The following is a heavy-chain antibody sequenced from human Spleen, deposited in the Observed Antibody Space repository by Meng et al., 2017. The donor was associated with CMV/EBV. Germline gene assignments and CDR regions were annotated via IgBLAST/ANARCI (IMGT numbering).Heavy chain of an antibody. J-gene: IGHJ4*02. CDR2: ISYDGSNK. CDR1: GFTFSSYA. Sequence: SLKISCAASGFTFSSYAMHWVRQAPGKGLEWVAVISYDGSNKYYADSVKGRFTISRDNSKNTLYLQMNSLRAEDTAVYYCARTYDSSGYYAPFDYWGQGTLVTVSS. CDR3: ARTYDSSGYYAPFDY. V-gene: IGHV3-30-3*01. D-gene: IGHD3-22*01.